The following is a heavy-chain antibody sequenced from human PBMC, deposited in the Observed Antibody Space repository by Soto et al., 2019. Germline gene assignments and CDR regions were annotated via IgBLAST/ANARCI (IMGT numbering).Heavy chain of an antibody. Sequence: GGSLRLSCAASGFTFSSYGMHWVRQAPGKGLEWVAVIWYDGSDKYYADSVKGRFTISRDNSKNTLYLQMNSLRAEDTAVYYCARDLLGFRYPDYWGQGTLVTVSS. CDR2: IWYDGSDK. J-gene: IGHJ4*02. CDR3: ARDLLGFRYPDY. V-gene: IGHV3-33*01. D-gene: IGHD3-16*02. CDR1: GFTFSSYG.